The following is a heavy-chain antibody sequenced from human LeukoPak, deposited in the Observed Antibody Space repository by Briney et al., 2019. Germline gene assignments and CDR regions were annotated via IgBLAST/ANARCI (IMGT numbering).Heavy chain of an antibody. V-gene: IGHV3-15*01. Sequence: MTGGSLRLSCAASGFTFSNAWMSWVRQAPGKGLEWVGRIKSKTDGGTTDYAAPVKGRFTISRDDSKNTLYLQTNSLKTEDTAVYYCTTVIYDFWSGYLVVYFDYWGQGTLVTVSS. J-gene: IGHJ4*02. CDR1: GFTFSNAW. CDR2: IKSKTDGGTT. D-gene: IGHD3-3*01. CDR3: TTVIYDFWSGYLVVYFDY.